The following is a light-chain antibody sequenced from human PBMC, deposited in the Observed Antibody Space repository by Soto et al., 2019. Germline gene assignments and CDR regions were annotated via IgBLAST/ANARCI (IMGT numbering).Light chain of an antibody. V-gene: IGKV3-20*01. CDR2: GAS. CDR1: QSVTSSY. CDR3: QQYGSSPPLS. J-gene: IGKJ4*01. Sequence: EIVLTQSPGTLSLSPGERATLSCRASQSVTSSYLAWYQQKPGQAPRLLIYGASSRATGIPDRFSGSGSGTDCTLTISRREPEQFAVYYCQQYGSSPPLSFGGGTNVEIK.